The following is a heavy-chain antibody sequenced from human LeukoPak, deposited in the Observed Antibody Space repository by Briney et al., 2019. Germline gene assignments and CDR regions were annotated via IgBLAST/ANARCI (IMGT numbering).Heavy chain of an antibody. D-gene: IGHD5-18*01. CDR3: ARDHNYAFDN. V-gene: IGHV3-48*04. CDR1: GFPFSDYT. J-gene: IGHJ4*02. CDR2: IGISSGNT. Sequence: GGSLRLSCTASGFPFSDYTMNWVRQAPGKGLEWISYIGISSGNTKYADSVKGRFTISADNARNSLYLQMNSLRVEDTAVYYCARDHNYAFDNWGQGTLVSVSS.